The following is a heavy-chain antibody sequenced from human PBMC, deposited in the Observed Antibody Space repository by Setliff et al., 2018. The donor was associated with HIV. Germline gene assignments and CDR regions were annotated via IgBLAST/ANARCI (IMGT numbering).Heavy chain of an antibody. Sequence: ASVKVSCKASGYTFTYCSLHWLQQAPGQGLERMRWITLYNGNTNYAKKFQSRVTITRDMSLRTAYIELSSLRSEDSAVYCWVPLLLAVAGTRFSGFFDYWGQGTLVTVSS. J-gene: IGHJ4*02. CDR3: VPLLLAVAGTRFSGFFDY. V-gene: IGHV1-45*02. CDR2: ITLYNGNT. D-gene: IGHD6-19*01. CDR1: GYTFTYCS.